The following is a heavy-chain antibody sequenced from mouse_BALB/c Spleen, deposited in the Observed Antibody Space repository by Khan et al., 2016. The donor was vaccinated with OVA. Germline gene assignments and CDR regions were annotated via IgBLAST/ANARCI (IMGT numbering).Heavy chain of an antibody. CDR1: GFSLTSYG. Sequence: QVQLKQSGPGLVAPSQSLSITCTVSGFSLTSYGVHWVRQPLGKGLEWLGVIWAGGSTNYNSALMFRLSISKDNSKSQVFLKMNSLQTDETAMNYCAKLEDIWGQGTTRTVSS. J-gene: IGHJ2*01. V-gene: IGHV2-9*02. CDR2: IWAGGST. D-gene: IGHD1-3*01. CDR3: AKLEDI.